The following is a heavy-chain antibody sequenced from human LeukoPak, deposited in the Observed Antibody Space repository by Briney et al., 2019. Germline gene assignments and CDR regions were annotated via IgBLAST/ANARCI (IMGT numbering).Heavy chain of an antibody. D-gene: IGHD2-8*02. J-gene: IGHJ4*02. CDR3: ARYNTGSVDY. Sequence: GGSLRLSCAASGFNFSSYGMHWVRQAPGKGLEWGAVIWYDGSKKYYADSVTGRFTISLDNSKNTLYLQMDSLRAEDTAVYYCARYNTGSVDYWGQGTLVTVSS. CDR1: GFNFSSYG. V-gene: IGHV3-33*01. CDR2: IWYDGSKK.